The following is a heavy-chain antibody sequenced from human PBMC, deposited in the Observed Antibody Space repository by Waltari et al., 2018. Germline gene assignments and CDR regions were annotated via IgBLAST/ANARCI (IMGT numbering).Heavy chain of an antibody. CDR2: IYYTENR. J-gene: IGHJ4*02. CDR3: ATTVPAGGSSFDY. V-gene: IGHV4-39*07. D-gene: IGHD3-10*01. CDR1: GASISSPHFF. Sequence: HLQLQVSGPGLVKPSETLSLTCTVSGASISSPHFFWGWIRQSPGKGLGWIGTIYYTENRYYNPSLKSRLSISQDASKTQLSLKLNSATAADTAVYYCATTVPAGGSSFDYWTQGTLVTVSS.